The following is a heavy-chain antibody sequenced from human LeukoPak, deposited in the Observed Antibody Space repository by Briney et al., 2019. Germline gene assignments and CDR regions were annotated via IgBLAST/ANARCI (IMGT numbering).Heavy chain of an antibody. Sequence: ASVKVSCKASGYTFTSYAMHWVRQAPGQRLEWMGWINAGNGNTEYSQKFQGRVTITRDTSASTAYMELSSLRSEDTAVYYCARSGYDFWSGYYFGYWGQGTLVTVSS. CDR2: INAGNGNT. J-gene: IGHJ4*02. CDR3: ARSGYDFWSGYYFGY. CDR1: GYTFTSYA. D-gene: IGHD3-3*01. V-gene: IGHV1-3*01.